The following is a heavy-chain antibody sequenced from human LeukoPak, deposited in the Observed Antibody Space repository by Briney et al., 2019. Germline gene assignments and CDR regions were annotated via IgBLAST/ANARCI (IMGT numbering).Heavy chain of an antibody. CDR2: VSYDGSIK. Sequence: GGSLRLSCAASGFTFSYNTMHWVRRTPGKGLEWVVLVSYDGSIKRYADSVKGRFTISRDNPNNILYLQMDSLRAEDTAVFYCARDGKGGATDAFDIWGKGKMVTVFS. D-gene: IGHD1-26*01. J-gene: IGHJ3*02. V-gene: IGHV3-30-3*01. CDR1: GFTFSYNT. CDR3: ARDGKGGATDAFDI.